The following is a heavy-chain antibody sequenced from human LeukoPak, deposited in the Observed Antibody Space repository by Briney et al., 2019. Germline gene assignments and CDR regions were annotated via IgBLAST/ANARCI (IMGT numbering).Heavy chain of an antibody. Sequence: SETLSLTCSVSDGSINTYFWSWIRQPAGKGLEWIGRIDSSGTTSLNPSLKGRVTISQDKSKKQFSLKLSSVTAADTAVYYCATGGYSAWCDYWGHGTQVIVSS. J-gene: IGHJ4*01. CDR1: DGSINTYF. V-gene: IGHV4-4*07. D-gene: IGHD6-19*01. CDR3: ATGGYSAWCDY. CDR2: IDSSGTT.